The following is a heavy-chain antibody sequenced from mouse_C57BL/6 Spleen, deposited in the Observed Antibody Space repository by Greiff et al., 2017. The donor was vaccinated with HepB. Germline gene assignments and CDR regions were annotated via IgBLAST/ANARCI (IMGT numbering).Heavy chain of an antibody. Sequence: VQLQQSGPELVKPGASVKIPCKASGYTFTDYNMDWVKQSHGKSLEWIGDINPNNGGTIYTQKFKGKGTLTVDKSSSTAYMELRSLTSEDTAVYYCARTQRRLRLGLDYWGQGTSVTVSS. V-gene: IGHV1-18*01. CDR3: ARTQRRLRLGLDY. D-gene: IGHD3-2*02. J-gene: IGHJ4*01. CDR2: INPNNGGT. CDR1: GYTFTDYN.